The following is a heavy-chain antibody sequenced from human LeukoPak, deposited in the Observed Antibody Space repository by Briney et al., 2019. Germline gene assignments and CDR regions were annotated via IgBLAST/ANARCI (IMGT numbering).Heavy chain of an antibody. CDR1: GFTFSSYA. CDR2: ISGIGTTT. V-gene: IGHV3-23*01. CDR3: TKKRTTSVTDWFDP. Sequence: PGGSLRPSCTASGFTFSSYAMTWIRQAPGKGLECVSVISGIGTTTYYADSVKGRFTIPRDNSKNTLFLQMNSLRVEDTATYYCTKKRTTSVTDWFDPWGQGTLVTVSS. J-gene: IGHJ5*02. D-gene: IGHD4-17*01.